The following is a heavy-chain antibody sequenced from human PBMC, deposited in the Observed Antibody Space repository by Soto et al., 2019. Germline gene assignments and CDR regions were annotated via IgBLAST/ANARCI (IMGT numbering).Heavy chain of an antibody. D-gene: IGHD3-3*01. V-gene: IGHV3-15*07. CDR2: IKSKTDGGTT. CDR1: GFTFSNAW. CDR3: TTDRGAYYDFWSGYYKTSPYYGMDV. Sequence: GGSLRLSCAASGFTFSNAWMNWVRQAPGKGLEWVGRIKSKTDGGTTDYAAPVKGRFTISRDDSKNTLYLQMNSLKTEDTAVYYCTTDRGAYYDFWSGYYKTSPYYGMDVWGQGTTVTVSS. J-gene: IGHJ6*02.